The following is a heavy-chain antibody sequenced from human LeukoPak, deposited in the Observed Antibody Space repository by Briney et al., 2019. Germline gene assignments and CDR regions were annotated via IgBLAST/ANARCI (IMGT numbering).Heavy chain of an antibody. J-gene: IGHJ4*02. D-gene: IGHD5-24*01. Sequence: SETLSLTCTVSGGSISSGSYYWSWIRQPAGKGLEWIGRIYISGSTNHNPSLKSRVTISVDTSKNQFSLKLSSVTAADTAVYYCARAGQLKSTRFYYWGQGTLVTVSS. V-gene: IGHV4-61*02. CDR1: GGSISSGSYY. CDR3: ARAGQLKSTRFYY. CDR2: IYISGST.